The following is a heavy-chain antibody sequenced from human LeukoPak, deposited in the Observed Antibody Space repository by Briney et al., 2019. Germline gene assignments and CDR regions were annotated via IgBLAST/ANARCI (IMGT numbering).Heavy chain of an antibody. V-gene: IGHV5-51*01. D-gene: IGHD3-22*01. Sequence: GESLKISCKGSGYTFTSYWIGWVRQMPGKGLEWMGIIYPGDSDTRYSPSFQGQVTISADKSISIAYLQWSSLKASDTAMYYCARPRDSSGYFNLDYWGQGTLVTVSS. CDR1: GYTFTSYW. J-gene: IGHJ4*02. CDR2: IYPGDSDT. CDR3: ARPRDSSGYFNLDY.